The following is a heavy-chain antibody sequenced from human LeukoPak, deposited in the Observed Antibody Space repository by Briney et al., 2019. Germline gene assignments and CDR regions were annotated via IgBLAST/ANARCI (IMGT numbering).Heavy chain of an antibody. D-gene: IGHD3-9*01. CDR3: ANAYYDILTGYYGYYYGMDV. V-gene: IGHV3-30*02. CDR1: GFTFSSYG. CDR2: IRYAGSNK. Sequence: PGGSLRLSCAASGFTFSSYGMHWVRQAPGKGLEWVAFIRYAGSNKYYADSVKGRFTISRDNSKNTLYLQMNSLRAEDTAVYYCANAYYDILTGYYGYYYGMDVWGQGTTVTVSS. J-gene: IGHJ6*02.